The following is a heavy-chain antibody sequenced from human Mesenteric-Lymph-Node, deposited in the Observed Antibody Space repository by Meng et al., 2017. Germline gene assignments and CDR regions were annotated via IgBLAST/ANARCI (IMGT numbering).Heavy chain of an antibody. CDR2: ISPNSGDT. D-gene: IGHD3-10*01. V-gene: IGHV1-2*06. CDR3: ARGGLITMVRGVVPYYFDY. Sequence: ASVKVSCKASGYTFTGYYLHWVRQAPGQGLEWMGRISPNSGDTQYAQRFQGRITMTRDTSISTAYMELSRLRSDDTAVYYCARGGLITMVRGVVPYYFDYWGQGTLVTVSS. CDR1: GYTFTGYY. J-gene: IGHJ4*02.